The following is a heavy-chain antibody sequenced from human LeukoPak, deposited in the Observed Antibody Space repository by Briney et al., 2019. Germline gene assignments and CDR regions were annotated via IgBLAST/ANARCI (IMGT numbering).Heavy chain of an antibody. V-gene: IGHV3-23*01. D-gene: IGHD6-13*01. Sequence: PGGSLRLSCAASGFTFSSYAMNWVRQAPGKGLEWVSTISGSGGNTYYADSVKGRFTISRDNSKNTLYLQMNSLRAEDTAVYYCARDPLYSSSWYDYWGQGTLVTVSS. J-gene: IGHJ4*02. CDR3: ARDPLYSSSWYDY. CDR1: GFTFSSYA. CDR2: ISGSGGNT.